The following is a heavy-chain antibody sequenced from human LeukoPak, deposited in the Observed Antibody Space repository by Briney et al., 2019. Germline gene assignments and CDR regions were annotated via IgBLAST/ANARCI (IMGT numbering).Heavy chain of an antibody. CDR2: IYYSGST. Sequence: SETLPLTCTVSDGSISSGDYYWSWIRQPPGKGLEWIGYIYYSGSTYYNPSLKSRVTISVDTSKNQFSLKLSSVTAADTAVYYCARALADVDTAMFYTALFDYWGQGTLVTVSS. J-gene: IGHJ4*02. V-gene: IGHV4-30-4*01. D-gene: IGHD5-18*01. CDR3: ARALADVDTAMFYTALFDY. CDR1: DGSISSGDYY.